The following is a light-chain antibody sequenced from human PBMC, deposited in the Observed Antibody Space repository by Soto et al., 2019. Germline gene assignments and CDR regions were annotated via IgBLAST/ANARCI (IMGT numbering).Light chain of an antibody. CDR2: DAS. CDR1: QSVSSS. Sequence: EVVLTQSPATLSLSPGKRATLSCRASQSVSSSLAWYHQKPGQAPRLLIYDASTRATGIPARFSGSGSGTDFTLTISSLEPEDFAVYYCQQRSIWPISFGQGTRLEIK. V-gene: IGKV3-11*01. J-gene: IGKJ5*01. CDR3: QQRSIWPIS.